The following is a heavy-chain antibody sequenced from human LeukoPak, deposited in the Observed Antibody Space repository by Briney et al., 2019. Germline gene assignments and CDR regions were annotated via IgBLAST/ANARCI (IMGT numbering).Heavy chain of an antibody. CDR3: ARDIAAAGTVQH. CDR1: GFTFSSHA. V-gene: IGHV3-30*04. Sequence: PGRSLRLSCAASGFTFSSHAMHWVRQAPGKGLEWVAVISYDGSKKYYADSVKGRFTISRDNSKNTLYLQMNSLRAEDTAVYYCARDIAAAGTVQHWGQGTLVTVSS. J-gene: IGHJ1*01. CDR2: ISYDGSKK. D-gene: IGHD6-13*01.